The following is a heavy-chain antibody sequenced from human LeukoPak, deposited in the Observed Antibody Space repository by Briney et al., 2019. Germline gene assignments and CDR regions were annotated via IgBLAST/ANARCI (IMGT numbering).Heavy chain of an antibody. CDR3: ARDKIVGATHFDY. CDR2: RKQEGSEK. V-gene: IGHV3-7*01. D-gene: IGHD1-26*01. CDR1: GFTFSNYW. J-gene: IGHJ4*02. Sequence: PGGSLRLSCSASGFTFSNYWISSVRQAPGKVLELVANRKQEGSEKYYVDSVNGRFTISRDNAKNSLYLKMNSLRAEDTAVYSCARDKIVGATHFDYWGQGTLVTVSS.